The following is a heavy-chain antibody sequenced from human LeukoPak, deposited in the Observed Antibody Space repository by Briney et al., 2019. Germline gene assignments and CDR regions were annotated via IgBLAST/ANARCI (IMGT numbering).Heavy chain of an antibody. D-gene: IGHD6-13*01. CDR1: GFTFSSYG. CDR3: ARVGAAAGMNWFDP. V-gene: IGHV3-30*02. CDR2: IRYDGSNK. Sequence: PGGSLRLSCAASGFTFSSYGMHWVRQAPGKGLEWVAFIRYDGSNKYYADSVKGRFTISRDNSKNTLYLQMNSLRAEDTAVYYCARVGAAAGMNWFDPWGQGTLVTVSS. J-gene: IGHJ5*02.